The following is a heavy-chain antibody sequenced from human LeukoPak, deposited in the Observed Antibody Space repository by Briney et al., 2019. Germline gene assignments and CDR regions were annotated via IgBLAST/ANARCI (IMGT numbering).Heavy chain of an antibody. Sequence: GSRRLSCAASGFTFSDHYMDWVRQAPGKGLEWAGRIRNKANSHTTEYAASVKDRFTISRDDSKNSLYLQMNSLETEDTAVYYCVTVSSFDYWGKGALVTASS. J-gene: IGHJ4*02. CDR2: IRNKANSHTT. CDR3: VTVSSFDY. CDR1: GFTFSDHY. V-gene: IGHV3-72*01.